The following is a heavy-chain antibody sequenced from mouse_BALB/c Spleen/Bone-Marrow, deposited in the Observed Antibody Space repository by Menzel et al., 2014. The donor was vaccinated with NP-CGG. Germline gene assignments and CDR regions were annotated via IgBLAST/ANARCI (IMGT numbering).Heavy chain of an antibody. V-gene: IGHV4-1*02. D-gene: IGHD1-2*01. Sequence: EVKLMESGGGLVQPGGSLKLSCAASGFDFSGFWMSWVRPAPGRGLEWIGEINPDSNTINYSPSLKDKFIISRDNAKNTLYLQMSKVRSEDTALYYCARLGYYGSFAYWGQGTLVTVSA. CDR1: GFDFSGFW. CDR3: ARLGYYGSFAY. J-gene: IGHJ3*01. CDR2: INPDSNTI.